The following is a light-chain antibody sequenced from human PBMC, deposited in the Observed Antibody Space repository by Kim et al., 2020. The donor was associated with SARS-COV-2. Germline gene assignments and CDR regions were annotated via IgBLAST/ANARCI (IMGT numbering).Light chain of an antibody. V-gene: IGLV3-21*04. CDR2: SNS. J-gene: IGLJ2*01. CDR3: QVWDSTSDHVV. Sequence: APGKTATLTCGGNNIGSKSVQWYQQRSGQAPVLVIYSNSDRPSGIPEGFSGSNSGNTATLTISRVDAGDEADYYCQVWDSTSDHVVFGGGTQLTVL. CDR1: NIGSKS.